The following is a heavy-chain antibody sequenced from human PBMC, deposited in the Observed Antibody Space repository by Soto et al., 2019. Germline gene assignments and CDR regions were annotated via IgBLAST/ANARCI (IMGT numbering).Heavy chain of an antibody. V-gene: IGHV1-69*13. Sequence: SVKVSCKASGGTFSSYAISWVRQAPGQGLEWMGGIIPIFGTANYAQKFQGRVTITADESTSTAYMELSSLRSEDTAVYYCAHTTIRYYYGMDVWGQGTTVTVSS. CDR1: GGTFSSYA. CDR3: AHTTIRYYYGMDV. J-gene: IGHJ6*02. CDR2: IIPIFGTA. D-gene: IGHD5-12*01.